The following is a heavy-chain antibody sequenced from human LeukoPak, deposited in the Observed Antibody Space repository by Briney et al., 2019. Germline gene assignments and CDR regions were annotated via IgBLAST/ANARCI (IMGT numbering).Heavy chain of an antibody. Sequence: SETLSLTCTVSGGSISSYYWSWIRQPPGMGLEWIGYIYSSGSSNYNPPLNRRVTISIDTSKNQFSLKLSSVTAADTAVYYCARENDFDAVEIWGQGTMGPVSS. J-gene: IGHJ3*02. V-gene: IGHV4-59*01. D-gene: IGHD2-21*02. CDR3: ARENDFDAVEI. CDR2: IYSSGSS. CDR1: GGSISSYY.